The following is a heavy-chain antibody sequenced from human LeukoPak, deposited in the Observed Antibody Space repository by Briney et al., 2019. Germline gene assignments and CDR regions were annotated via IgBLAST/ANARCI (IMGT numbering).Heavy chain of an antibody. Sequence: SETLSLTCAVYGGSFSGYYWSCIRHPPGKGLEWIGEINHSGSTNYNPSLKSRVTISVDTSKNQFSLKLSSVTAADTAVYYCASLGSSSAFGIWGQGTMVTVSS. J-gene: IGHJ3*02. V-gene: IGHV4-34*01. CDR1: GGSFSGYY. CDR3: ASLGSSSAFGI. CDR2: INHSGST. D-gene: IGHD6-6*01.